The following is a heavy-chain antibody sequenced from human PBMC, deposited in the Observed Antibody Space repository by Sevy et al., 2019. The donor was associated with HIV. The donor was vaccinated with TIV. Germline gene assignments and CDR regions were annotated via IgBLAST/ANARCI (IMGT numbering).Heavy chain of an antibody. J-gene: IGHJ4*02. CDR1: GYTFTSYG. CDR3: ARHHVVGATPHPDFDY. CDR2: ISAYNGNT. Sequence: ASVKVSCKASGYTFTSYGISWVRQAPGQGLEWMGWISAYNGNTNYARKLQGRVTMTTDTSTSTAYMELRSLRSDDTAGYYCARHHVVGATPHPDFDYWGQGTLVTVS. V-gene: IGHV1-18*04. D-gene: IGHD1-26*01.